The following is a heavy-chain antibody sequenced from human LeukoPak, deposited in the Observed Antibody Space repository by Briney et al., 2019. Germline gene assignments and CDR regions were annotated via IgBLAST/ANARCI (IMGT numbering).Heavy chain of an antibody. CDR3: ARESYDILTGYRFIDY. V-gene: IGHV3-7*01. D-gene: IGHD3-9*01. CDR1: GFTFSSYW. Sequence: GGSLRLSCAASGFTFSSYWMSWVRQAPGKGPEWVANIKQDGSEKYYVDSVKGRFTISRDNAKNSLYLQMNSLRAEDTAVYYCARESYDILTGYRFIDYWGQGTLVTVSS. CDR2: IKQDGSEK. J-gene: IGHJ4*02.